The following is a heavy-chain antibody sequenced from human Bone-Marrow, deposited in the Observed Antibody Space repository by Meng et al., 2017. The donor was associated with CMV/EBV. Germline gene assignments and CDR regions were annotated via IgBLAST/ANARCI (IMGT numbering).Heavy chain of an antibody. J-gene: IGHJ6*02. V-gene: IGHV1-8*03. CDR3: ATTFPYRGYYHGMDV. CDR1: GYTFTSYD. D-gene: IGHD2-2*01. Sequence: ASVKVSCKASGYTFTSYDINWVRQATGQGLEWMGWMNPNSGNTGYAQKFQGRVTITRNTSISTAYMELNSLRSEDTAVYYCATTFPYRGYYHGMDVWGQGTTVTVSS. CDR2: MNPNSGNT.